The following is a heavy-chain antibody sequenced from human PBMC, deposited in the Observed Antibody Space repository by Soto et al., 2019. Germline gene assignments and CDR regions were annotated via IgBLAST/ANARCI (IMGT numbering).Heavy chain of an antibody. CDR1: GFTFSSYG. CDR2: IWYDGSNK. Sequence: QVQLVESGGGVVQPGRSLRLSCAASGFTFSSYGMHWVRQAPGKGLEWVAVIWYDGSNKYYADSVKGRFTISRVNSKTPLYQQMHNLRAEDTAVYYGARGGVAAAGAVGAFYNWGQGTMVTVSS. J-gene: IGHJ3*02. D-gene: IGHD6-13*01. CDR3: ARGGVAAAGAVGAFYN. V-gene: IGHV3-33*01.